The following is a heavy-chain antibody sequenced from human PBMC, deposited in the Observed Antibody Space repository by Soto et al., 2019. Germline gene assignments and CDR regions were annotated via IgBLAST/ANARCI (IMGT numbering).Heavy chain of an antibody. J-gene: IGHJ6*02. CDR3: SHAPGRRGYYGMDV. CDR1: GFSFCNAY. Sequence: GGSLRLSCAASGFSFCNAYMNWVRQAPGNGLEWEGRIKTNADGGTTDYAAPVKGRFIISRDESKVILYVQMNSLQTDDTGVYYCSHAPGRRGYYGMDVWGQETTVSVSS. V-gene: IGHV3-15*07. D-gene: IGHD3-10*01. CDR2: IKTNADGGTT.